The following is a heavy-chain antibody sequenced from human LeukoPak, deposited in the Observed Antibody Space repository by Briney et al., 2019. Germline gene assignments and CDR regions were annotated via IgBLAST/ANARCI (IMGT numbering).Heavy chain of an antibody. CDR2: INHSGST. V-gene: IGHV4-34*01. Sequence: PSETLSLTCAVYGGSFSGYYWSWIRQPPGKGLEWIGEINHSGSTNYNPSLKGRVTISVDTSKNQFSLKLSSVTAADTAVYYCARGFSYGDYEVLYFDYWGQGTLVTVSS. CDR1: GGSFSGYY. CDR3: ARGFSYGDYEVLYFDY. D-gene: IGHD4-17*01. J-gene: IGHJ4*02.